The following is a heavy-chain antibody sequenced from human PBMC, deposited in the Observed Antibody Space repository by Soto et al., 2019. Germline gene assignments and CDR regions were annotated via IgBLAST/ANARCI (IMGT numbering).Heavy chain of an antibody. CDR2: ISAYNGDT. V-gene: IGHV1-18*01. CDR3: AKDRIARVVVAPYDY. D-gene: IGHD2-15*01. J-gene: IGHJ4*02. CDR1: GYTFTSYG. Sequence: AASVKVSCKASGYTFTSYGISWARQAPGQGLEWMGWISAYNGDTKYAQKFQDRVTMTTDTSTSTAYMEVRSLRSDDTAVYYCAKDRIARVVVAPYDYWGQGTLVTVSS.